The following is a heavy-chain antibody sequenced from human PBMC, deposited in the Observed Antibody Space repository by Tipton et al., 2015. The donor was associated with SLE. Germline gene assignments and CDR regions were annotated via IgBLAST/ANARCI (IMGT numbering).Heavy chain of an antibody. D-gene: IGHD2-21*01. CDR2: IYSDDRT. CDR3: ASSASCGADCYLGDAFDV. Sequence: VQLVQSGGGLVQPGGSLRLSCAASGFTVSSNHMSWVRQAPGKGLEWVSIIYSDDRTYFADSVKGRFTISRDNSENTLYLQMNSLRDEDTAVYYCASSASCGADCYLGDAFDVWGQGTRVTVAS. J-gene: IGHJ3*01. CDR1: GFTVSSNH. V-gene: IGHV3-53*04.